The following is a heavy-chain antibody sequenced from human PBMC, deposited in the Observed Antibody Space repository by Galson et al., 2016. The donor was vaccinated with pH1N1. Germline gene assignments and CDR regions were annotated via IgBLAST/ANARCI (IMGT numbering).Heavy chain of an antibody. Sequence: SVKVSCKASGYTFTNYGISWVRQAPGQGLEWMGWISTYNGNTNYAQKLQGRVTITADESTTTAYMELSSLRSEDTAVYFGAREEYYDTDLSDWYFVLWGRGTLLTVSS. CDR2: ISTYNGNT. CDR3: AREEYYDTDLSDWYFVL. J-gene: IGHJ2*01. CDR1: GYTFTNYG. D-gene: IGHD3-22*01. V-gene: IGHV1-18*01.